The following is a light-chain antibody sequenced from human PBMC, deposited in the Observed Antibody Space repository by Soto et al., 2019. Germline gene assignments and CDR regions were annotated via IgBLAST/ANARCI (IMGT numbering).Light chain of an antibody. CDR1: QSVSSSY. J-gene: IGKJ4*01. CDR3: QQYGSSLALT. CDR2: GAS. Sequence: EIVLTQSPGTLSLSPGERATISCRASQSVSSSYLAWNQQKPGQAPRLLIYGASSRATGIPDRFSGSGSGTDFTLTVSRLEPEDFAVYYCQQYGSSLALTFGGGTKVDIK. V-gene: IGKV3-20*01.